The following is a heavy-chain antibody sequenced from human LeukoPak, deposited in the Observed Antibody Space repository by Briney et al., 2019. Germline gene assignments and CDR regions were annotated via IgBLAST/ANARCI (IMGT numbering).Heavy chain of an antibody. Sequence: PSETLSLTCTVSGGSISSYYWSWIRQPPGKGLEWIGYIYYSGSTNYNPSLKSRVTISVDTSKNQFSLKLSSVTAADTAVYYCARGDYLIDYWGQGTLVTVSS. V-gene: IGHV4-59*12. J-gene: IGHJ4*02. CDR2: IYYSGST. CDR1: GGSISSYY. CDR3: ARGDYLIDY. D-gene: IGHD3-16*01.